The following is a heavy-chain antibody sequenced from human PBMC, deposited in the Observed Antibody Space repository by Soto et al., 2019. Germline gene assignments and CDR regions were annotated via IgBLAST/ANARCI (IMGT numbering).Heavy chain of an antibody. CDR3: ARDRYSYGYVSDAFDI. D-gene: IGHD5-18*01. CDR2: IWYDGSNK. J-gene: IGHJ3*02. V-gene: IGHV3-33*01. Sequence: GGSLRLSCAASGFTFSSYGMHWVRQAPGKGLEWVAVIWYDGSNKYYADSVKGRFTISRDNSKNTLYLQMNSLRAEDTAVYYCARDRYSYGYVSDAFDIWGQGTMVTVSS. CDR1: GFTFSSYG.